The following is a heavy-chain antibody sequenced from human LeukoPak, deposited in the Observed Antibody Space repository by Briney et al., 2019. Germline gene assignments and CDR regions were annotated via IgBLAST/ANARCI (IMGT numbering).Heavy chain of an antibody. V-gene: IGHV1-69*06. CDR2: IIPIFGTA. D-gene: IGHD1-26*01. Sequence: GASVKVSCKASGGTFSSYAISWVRQAPGQGLEWMGGIIPIFGTANYAQKFQGRVTITADKSTSTAYMELSSLRSEDTAVYYCARAPLIVGARYFDYWGQGTLVTVSS. CDR1: GGTFSSYA. J-gene: IGHJ4*02. CDR3: ARAPLIVGARYFDY.